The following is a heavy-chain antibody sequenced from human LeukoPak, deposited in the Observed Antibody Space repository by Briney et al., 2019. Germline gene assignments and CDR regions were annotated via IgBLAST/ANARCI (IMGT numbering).Heavy chain of an antibody. V-gene: IGHV1-2*02. CDR2: INPNSGGT. J-gene: IGHJ4*02. Sequence: ASVKVSCKASGYTFTDYCVHWVRQAPGQGLEWMGWINPNSGGTNYAQKFQGRVTMTRDTSISTAYMELSRLRSDDTAVYYCAGVQWPNRSSGPFDYWGQGTLVTVFS. D-gene: IGHD6-13*01. CDR1: GYTFTDYC. CDR3: AGVQWPNRSSGPFDY.